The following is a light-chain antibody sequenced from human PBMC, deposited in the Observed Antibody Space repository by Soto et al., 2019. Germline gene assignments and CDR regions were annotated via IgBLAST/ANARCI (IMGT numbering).Light chain of an antibody. CDR2: EVS. V-gene: IGLV2-14*01. CDR1: SSVVGGYNY. J-gene: IGLJ2*01. Sequence: QSALTQPASVSGSPGQSITISCTGTSSVVGGYNYVSWYQQHPGKAPKLMIYEVSNRPSGVSNRFSGSKSGNTASLTISGLQAEDEADYYCISYTSSSTSVVFGGGTKLTVL. CDR3: ISYTSSSTSVV.